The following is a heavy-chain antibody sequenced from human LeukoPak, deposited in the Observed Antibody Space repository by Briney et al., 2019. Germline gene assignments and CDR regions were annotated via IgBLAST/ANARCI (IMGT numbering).Heavy chain of an antibody. J-gene: IGHJ4*02. D-gene: IGHD3-3*01. V-gene: IGHV3-23*01. CDR2: ISGSGGST. CDR1: RFTFSSYA. Sequence: GGSLRLSCAASRFTFSSYAMSWVRQAPGKGLEWVSAISGSGGSTYYADSVKGRCTISRDNSKNTLYLQMNSLRAEDTAVYYCAKDRDYYDFWRQTDFWGQGTLVTVSS. CDR3: AKDRDYYDFWRQTDF.